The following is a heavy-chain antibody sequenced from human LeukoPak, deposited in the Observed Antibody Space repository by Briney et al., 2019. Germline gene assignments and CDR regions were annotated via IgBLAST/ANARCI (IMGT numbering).Heavy chain of an antibody. CDR3: AKIGLGSSSWWYFDY. CDR2: IYSGGST. Sequence: GGSLRLSCAASGFTVSSNYMSWVRQAPGKGLEWVSVIYSGGSTYYADSVKGRFTISGDNSKNTVHLQMSSLRAEDTAVYYCAKIGLGSSSWWYFDYWGQGALVTVSS. D-gene: IGHD6-13*01. J-gene: IGHJ4*02. CDR1: GFTVSSNY. V-gene: IGHV3-66*01.